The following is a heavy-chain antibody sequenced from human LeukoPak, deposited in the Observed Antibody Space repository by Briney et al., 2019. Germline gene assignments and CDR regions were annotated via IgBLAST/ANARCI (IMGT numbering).Heavy chain of an antibody. CDR3: VRQHLPEYYFDY. V-gene: IGHV4-34*01. Sequence: SETLSLTCAVSSGSFSGDYWSWIRQPPGRGLEWIGEVNHSGSTNYNPSLKSRVTISVDTSKNQFSLKLTSVTAADTAVYYCVRQHLPEYYFDYWGQGTLVTVSS. CDR2: VNHSGST. CDR1: SGSFSGDY. J-gene: IGHJ4*02. D-gene: IGHD6-13*01.